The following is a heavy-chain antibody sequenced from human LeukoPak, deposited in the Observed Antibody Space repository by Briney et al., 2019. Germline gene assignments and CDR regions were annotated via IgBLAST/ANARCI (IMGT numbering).Heavy chain of an antibody. V-gene: IGHV3-7*02. D-gene: IGHD3-10*01. Sequence: GGSLRLSCAASGFTFTTYWMSWVRQAPGGGLEWVANINQDGIEKYYVASVKGRFTISRDNGKNSMYVQMNSLRAEDTAVYYCAKPYYYGSRSYMDYWGQGTLVTVSS. CDR2: INQDGIEK. J-gene: IGHJ4*02. CDR3: AKPYYYGSRSYMDY. CDR1: GFTFTTYW.